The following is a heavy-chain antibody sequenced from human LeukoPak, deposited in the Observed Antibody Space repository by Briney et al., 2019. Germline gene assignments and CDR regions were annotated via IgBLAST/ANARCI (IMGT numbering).Heavy chain of an antibody. CDR3: ASKVTTGY. J-gene: IGHJ4*02. CDR1: GLTVSSTY. D-gene: IGHD4-17*01. CDR2: IYSGGTT. V-gene: IGHV3-66*01. Sequence: GGSPRLSCVISGLTVSSTYMSWVRQAPGKGLEWVAVIYSGGTTNYADSVKGRFIVYRDSSKNTLYLQMNSLRAEDTAVYYCASKVTTGYWGQGTLVTVSS.